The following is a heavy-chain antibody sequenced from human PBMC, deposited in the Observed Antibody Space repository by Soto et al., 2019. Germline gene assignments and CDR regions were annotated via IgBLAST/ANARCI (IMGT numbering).Heavy chain of an antibody. CDR3: AKNYYYDISGYSWAGPLLDAFEK. V-gene: IGHV3-23*01. D-gene: IGHD3-22*01. CDR1: GFTFNNFA. Sequence: GGSLRLSCEASGFTFNNFAMSWVRQAPGKGLEWVSTISDSGSTYYANSVKGRFTISRDNSKNTLYLQMNSLRAEDTAVYYCAKNYYYDISGYSWAGPLLDAFEKWGQGTMLTAS. CDR2: ISDSGST. J-gene: IGHJ3*02.